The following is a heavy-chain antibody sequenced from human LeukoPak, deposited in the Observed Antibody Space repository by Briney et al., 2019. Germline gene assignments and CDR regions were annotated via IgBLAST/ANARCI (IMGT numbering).Heavy chain of an antibody. CDR2: IYTSGST. CDR3: AGNLVVPAALDY. J-gene: IGHJ4*02. Sequence: SETLSLTCTVSGGSISSYYWSWIRQPAGKGLEWIGRIYTSGSTNYNPSLKSRVTMSVDTSKNQFSLKLSSVTAADTAVYYCAGNLVVPAALDYWGQGTLVTVSS. D-gene: IGHD2-2*01. CDR1: GGSISSYY. V-gene: IGHV4-4*07.